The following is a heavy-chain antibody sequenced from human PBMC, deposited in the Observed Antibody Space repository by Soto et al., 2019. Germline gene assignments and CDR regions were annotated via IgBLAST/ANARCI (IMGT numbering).Heavy chain of an antibody. CDR1: GFSFSSFA. D-gene: IGHD2-8*01. J-gene: IGHJ6*02. V-gene: IGHV3-23*01. CDR3: AKTRGAMIYAISVYGMDV. CDR2: ISGSADST. Sequence: EVQLLESGGGFIHPGGSLRLSCAASGFSFSSFAMNWVRQAPGKGLEWVSIISGSADSTFYADSVKGRFTISRDNSKSKLYLQINSLRAEDTAVYYCAKTRGAMIYAISVYGMDVWGQGTTVTVS.